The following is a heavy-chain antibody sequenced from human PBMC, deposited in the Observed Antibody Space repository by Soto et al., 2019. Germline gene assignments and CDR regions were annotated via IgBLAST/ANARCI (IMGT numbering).Heavy chain of an antibody. Sequence: EVQVLESGGGSVQPGGSLRLSCAASGFTFSNYPMSWVRQAPGKGLEWVSGMSGSGASTYYADSVKGRFTISRDNSKNTLYLQMNSLRGEDTAIYYCAKVGSGWYYFDYWGQGTLVTVSS. CDR1: GFTFSNYP. V-gene: IGHV3-23*01. J-gene: IGHJ4*02. CDR3: AKVGSGWYYFDY. CDR2: MSGSGAST. D-gene: IGHD6-19*01.